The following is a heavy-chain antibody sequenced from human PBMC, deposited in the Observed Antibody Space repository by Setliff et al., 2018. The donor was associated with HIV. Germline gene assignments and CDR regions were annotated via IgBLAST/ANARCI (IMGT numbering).Heavy chain of an antibody. CDR3: ARRIDNSGSLPAKNWFDT. J-gene: IGHJ5*02. CDR1: GGSFNDYY. V-gene: IGHV4-34*01. D-gene: IGHD3-10*01. CDR2: IDHSGST. Sequence: PSETLSLTCAVYGGSFNDYYWTWIRQPPGKGLEWIGEIDHSGSTKYHASLKSRVTISVDTSKNQFSLKLSSATAADTAVYYCARRIDNSGSLPAKNWFDTWGQGRLVTVSS.